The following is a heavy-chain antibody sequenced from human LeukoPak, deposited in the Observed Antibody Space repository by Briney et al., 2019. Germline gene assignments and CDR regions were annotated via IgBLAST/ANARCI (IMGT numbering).Heavy chain of an antibody. D-gene: IGHD6-19*01. CDR3: ASIKVAVAGSGA. Sequence: GGSLRLSCAASGFTFSSYAMHWVRQAPGKGLEWVAVISYDGSNKYYADSVKGRFTISRDNSKNTLYLQMNSLRAEDTAVYYCASIKVAVAGSGAWGQGTLVTVSS. CDR1: GFTFSSYA. V-gene: IGHV3-30-3*01. CDR2: ISYDGSNK. J-gene: IGHJ4*02.